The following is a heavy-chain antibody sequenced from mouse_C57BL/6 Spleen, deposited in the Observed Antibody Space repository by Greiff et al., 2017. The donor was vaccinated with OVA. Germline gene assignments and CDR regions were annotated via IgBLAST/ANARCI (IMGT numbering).Heavy chain of an antibody. V-gene: IGHV1-69*01. D-gene: IGHD2-4*01. Sequence: QVQLPQPGAELVMPGASVKLSCQASGYTFTSSWMHWVKQRPGQGLEWIGEIDPSDSYTNYNQKFKGKSTLTVDKSSSTAYMQLSSLTSEDSAVYYCARSRREYDYDGFDYWGQGTTLTVSS. CDR3: ARSRREYDYDGFDY. CDR2: IDPSDSYT. J-gene: IGHJ2*01. CDR1: GYTFTSSW.